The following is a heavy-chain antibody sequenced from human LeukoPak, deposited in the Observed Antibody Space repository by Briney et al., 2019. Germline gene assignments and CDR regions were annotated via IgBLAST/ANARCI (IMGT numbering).Heavy chain of an antibody. Sequence: SETLSLTCIVSGGSMSSCNYYWGWIRQPPGRGLEWMGSIHYSGSTYYNPSLKSRVTISVDTSKNQFSLKLSSVTAADTAVYYCARRGLGTTPYFDYWGQGTLVTVSS. CDR1: GGSMSSCNYY. J-gene: IGHJ4*02. V-gene: IGHV4-39*01. D-gene: IGHD4-17*01. CDR2: IHYSGST. CDR3: ARRGLGTTPYFDY.